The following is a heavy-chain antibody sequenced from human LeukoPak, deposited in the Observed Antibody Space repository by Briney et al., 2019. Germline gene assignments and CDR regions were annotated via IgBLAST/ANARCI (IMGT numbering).Heavy chain of an antibody. CDR1: GFTFSSYA. J-gene: IGHJ3*02. V-gene: IGHV3-23*01. CDR2: ISGSGGST. D-gene: IGHD3-22*01. CDR3: AKAYYYDSSGYDDAFDI. Sequence: PGGSLRLSCAASGFTFSSYAMSWVRQAPGKGLEWVSAISGSGGSTYYADSVKGRFTISRDNSKNTLYLQMNSLRAEDTAVYYCAKAYYYDSSGYDDAFDIWGQGTMVTVSS.